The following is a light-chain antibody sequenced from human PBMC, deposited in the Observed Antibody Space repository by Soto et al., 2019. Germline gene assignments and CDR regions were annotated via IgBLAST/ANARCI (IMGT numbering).Light chain of an antibody. CDR3: QKYNIAPPET. V-gene: IGKV1-27*01. CDR1: QGISNY. CDR2: AAS. Sequence: DIQMTQSPSSLSASVGDRVTITCRASQGISNYLAWYQQKPGKVPKLLIYAASTLQSGVPSRFSGSGSGTDFTLTISSLQPEDVATYYFQKYNIAPPETFGQGTKVEIK. J-gene: IGKJ1*01.